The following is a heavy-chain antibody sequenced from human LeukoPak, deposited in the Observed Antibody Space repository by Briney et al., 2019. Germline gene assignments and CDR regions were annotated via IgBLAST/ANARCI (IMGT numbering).Heavy chain of an antibody. CDR2: IYYSGST. J-gene: IGHJ4*02. V-gene: IGHV4-30-4*01. D-gene: IGHD4-17*01. Sequence: SETLSLTCTVSGGSISSDDYYWSWIRQPPGKGLEWIGYIYYSGSTYYNPSLKSRVTISVDTSKNPFSLKLSSVTAADTAVYYCARGHTVTEFDYWGQGTLVTVSS. CDR3: ARGHTVTEFDY. CDR1: GGSISSDDYY.